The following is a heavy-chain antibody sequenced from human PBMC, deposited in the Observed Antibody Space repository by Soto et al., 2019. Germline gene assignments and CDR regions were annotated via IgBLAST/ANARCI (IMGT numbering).Heavy chain of an antibody. V-gene: IGHV4-30-2*06. CDR3: FRGGGYLSHYYSAMDI. J-gene: IGHJ6*02. CDR1: GGSIKSDGYS. D-gene: IGHD1-26*01. CDR2: IHDSDNT. Sequence: SETLSLTCAVSGGSIKSDGYSWTWIRQSPGKGLEWVGSIHDSDNTYYNPTLKSRVTISVDRSTNQFSLNLSSVTAADTAVYFCFRGGGYLSHYYSAMDIWGQGTTVTVSS.